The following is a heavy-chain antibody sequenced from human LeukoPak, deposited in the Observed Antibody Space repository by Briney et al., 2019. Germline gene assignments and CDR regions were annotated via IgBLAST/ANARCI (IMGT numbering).Heavy chain of an antibody. V-gene: IGHV5-51*01. CDR3: ARPAARRYYFDY. Sequence: PGESLKISRKGSGYSFTSYWIGWVRQMPGKGLEWMGIIYPGDSDTRYSPYFQGQVTISADKSISTAYLRWSRLKASDTAMYYCARPAARRYYFDYWGQGTLVTVSS. J-gene: IGHJ4*02. D-gene: IGHD6-6*01. CDR1: GYSFTSYW. CDR2: IYPGDSDT.